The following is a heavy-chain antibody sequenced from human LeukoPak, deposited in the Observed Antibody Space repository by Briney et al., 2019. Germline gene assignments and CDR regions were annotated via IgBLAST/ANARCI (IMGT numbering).Heavy chain of an antibody. CDR2: IYHSGST. D-gene: IGHD3-10*01. J-gene: IGHJ4*02. Sequence: SETLSLTCTVSGYSISSGYYWGWIRPPPGKGLEWIGSIYHSGSTYYNPSLKSRVTISVDTSKNQFSLKLSSVTAADTAVYYCASLPGESNFDYWGQGTLVTVSS. CDR3: ASLPGESNFDY. CDR1: GYSISSGYY. V-gene: IGHV4-38-2*02.